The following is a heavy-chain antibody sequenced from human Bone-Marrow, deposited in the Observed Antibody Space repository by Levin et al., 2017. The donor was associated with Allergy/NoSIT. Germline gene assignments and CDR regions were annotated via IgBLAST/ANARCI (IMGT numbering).Heavy chain of an antibody. CDR1: GFTFSRYS. J-gene: IGHJ6*02. Sequence: GGSLRLSCAGSGFTFSRYSLNWVRQVPGKGLEWVSSISSSSDYIYYADAVKGRFTISRDDGRNSVYLQMNSLRAEDTAVYYCRTSSWYDGMDVWGQGTTVMVSS. CDR2: ISSSSDYI. V-gene: IGHV3-21*01. D-gene: IGHD6-13*01. CDR3: RTSSWYDGMDV.